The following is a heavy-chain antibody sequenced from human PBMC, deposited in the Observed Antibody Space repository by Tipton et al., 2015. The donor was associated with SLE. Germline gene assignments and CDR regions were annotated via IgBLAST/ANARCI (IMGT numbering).Heavy chain of an antibody. V-gene: IGHV4-39*01. J-gene: IGHJ5*02. CDR1: GGSISSGSYY. Sequence: LRLSCTVSGGSISSGSYYWGWFRQPPGKGLEWIGSIYYSGSTYYNPSLKSRVTISVDTSKNQFSLKLSSVTAADTAAYYCASGSYERVAYNWFDPWGQGTLVTVSS. CDR2: IYYSGST. CDR3: ASGSYERVAYNWFDP. D-gene: IGHD1-26*01.